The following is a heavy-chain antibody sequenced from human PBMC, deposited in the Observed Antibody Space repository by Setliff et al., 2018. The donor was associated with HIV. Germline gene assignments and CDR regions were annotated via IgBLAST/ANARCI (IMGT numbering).Heavy chain of an antibody. Sequence: ASVKVSCKASGYTFTDYGINWVRQAPGQGLEWMGWINTHTGNPTYTQGFTGRFVFSLDTSVSTAYLQISSLKAGDTAVYYCARGELDLDYWGQGTLVTVSS. CDR1: GYTFTDYG. J-gene: IGHJ4*02. CDR2: INTHTGNP. D-gene: IGHD1-1*01. CDR3: ARGELDLDY. V-gene: IGHV7-4-1*02.